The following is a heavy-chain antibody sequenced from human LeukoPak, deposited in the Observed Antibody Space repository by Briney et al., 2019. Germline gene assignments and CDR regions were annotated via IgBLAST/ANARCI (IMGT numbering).Heavy chain of an antibody. Sequence: PSETLSLTCTVSGGSISRYYWSWIRQPPGKGLEWIGYIYYSGSTNYNPSLKSRVTISVDTSKNQFSLKLSSVTAADTAVYYCARDLYSSGWFDYWGQGTLVTVPS. CDR1: GGSISRYY. D-gene: IGHD6-19*01. CDR3: ARDLYSSGWFDY. J-gene: IGHJ4*02. V-gene: IGHV4-59*01. CDR2: IYYSGST.